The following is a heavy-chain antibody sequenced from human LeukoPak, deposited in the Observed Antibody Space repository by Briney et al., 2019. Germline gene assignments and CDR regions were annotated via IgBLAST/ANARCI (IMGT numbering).Heavy chain of an antibody. CDR1: GSTFTGAY. CDR2: VNPNSGET. D-gene: IGHD3-9*01. CDR3: ARVLFNSGYDY. V-gene: IGHV1-2*02. J-gene: IGHJ4*02. Sequence: ASVKVSCKPSGSTFTGAYMHWVRQAPGQGLEWMGWVNPNSGETKFAQKFQGRVTMTRDTSISTVYMDLGGLRSDDTAVYYCARVLFNSGYDYWGQGSLVTVSS.